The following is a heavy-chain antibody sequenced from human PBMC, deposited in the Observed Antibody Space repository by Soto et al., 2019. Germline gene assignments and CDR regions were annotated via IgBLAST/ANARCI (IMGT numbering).Heavy chain of an antibody. CDR3: ARSHGSSTSLEIYYYYSYGMDV. J-gene: IGHJ6*02. CDR2: IIPISGTA. D-gene: IGHD2-2*01. Sequence: QVQLVQSWAEVKKPGSAVKVTCKASGGTFSIYAISWVRQAPGQGLEWMGGIIPISGTANYAQKFQGRVTITADESTSTDYMEQSSLRSEDTAVYYCARSHGSSTSLEIYYYYSYGMDVWGQGTTVTVSS. CDR1: GGTFSIYA. V-gene: IGHV1-69*01.